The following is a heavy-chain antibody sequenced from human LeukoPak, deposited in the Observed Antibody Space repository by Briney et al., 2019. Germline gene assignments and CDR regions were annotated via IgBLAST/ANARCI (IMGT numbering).Heavy chain of an antibody. CDR3: ARASGDFWSGYTFDY. J-gene: IGHJ4*02. CDR1: GYRFTDYW. Sequence: GESLKISCKGSGYRFTDYWIGWVRQMPGKGRGGMGIIYPGVFDTRYSPAFRGQVTISATKSRTTAYLQWRSLKASDTAMYYCARASGDFWSGYTFDYWGQGTLVTVSS. V-gene: IGHV5-51*01. D-gene: IGHD3-3*01. CDR2: IYPGVFDT.